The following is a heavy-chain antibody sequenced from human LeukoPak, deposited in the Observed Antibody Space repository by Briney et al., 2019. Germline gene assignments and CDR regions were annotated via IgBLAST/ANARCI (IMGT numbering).Heavy chain of an antibody. V-gene: IGHV3-9*01. J-gene: IGHJ6*03. CDR3: TKDAGVGSSSPSFYFYMDA. D-gene: IGHD6-6*01. Sequence: PGGSLRLSCAASGFNFVDYCMHWVRQAPGKGLEWVSSVNWNSGSTAYADSVKGRFTVSRDNAKKSVYLQMDSLRPDDTALYYCTKDAGVGSSSPSFYFYMDAWGKGTTVSVSS. CDR1: GFNFVDYC. CDR2: VNWNSGST.